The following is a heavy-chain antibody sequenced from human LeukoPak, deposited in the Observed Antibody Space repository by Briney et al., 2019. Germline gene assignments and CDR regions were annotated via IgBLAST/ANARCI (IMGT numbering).Heavy chain of an antibody. CDR1: GFTFSNYG. D-gene: IGHD6-19*01. Sequence: GGTLRLSCVASGFTFSNYGMNWVRQAPGKGLEWVSTISGSGDSTYYADSVKGRFTISRDNSRNTLFLHMNSLRAEDTALYYCAKPLIPVAGTLYFDYWGQGTLVTVSS. CDR3: AKPLIPVAGTLYFDY. V-gene: IGHV3-23*01. J-gene: IGHJ4*02. CDR2: ISGSGDST.